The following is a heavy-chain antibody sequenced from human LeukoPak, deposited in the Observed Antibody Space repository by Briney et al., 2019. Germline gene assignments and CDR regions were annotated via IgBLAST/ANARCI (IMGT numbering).Heavy chain of an antibody. CDR1: GFTFSSYS. D-gene: IGHD4-17*01. J-gene: IGHJ6*02. CDR2: ISSSSSYI. CDR3: ARESEGPTVTYYYGMDV. Sequence: MPGGSLRLSCAASGFTFSSYSMNWVRQAPGKGLEWVSSISSSSSYIYYADSVKGRFTISRDNAKNSLYLQMNSLRAEDTAVYYCARESEGPTVTYYYGMDVWGQGTTVTVSS. V-gene: IGHV3-21*01.